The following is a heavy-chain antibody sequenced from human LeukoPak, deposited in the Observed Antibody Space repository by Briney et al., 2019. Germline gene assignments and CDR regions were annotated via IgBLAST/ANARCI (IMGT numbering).Heavy chain of an antibody. D-gene: IGHD4-17*01. CDR1: GGTFSSYA. V-gene: IGHV1-69*06. Sequence: SVKVSCKASGGTFSSYAVTWVRQAPGQGLEWMGGIIPIFGSANYAQKFQDRVTITADKSTSTAYMELSSLRSEDTAVYYCATGDYGASDIWGQGTMVTIS. CDR3: ATGDYGASDI. J-gene: IGHJ3*02. CDR2: IIPIFGSA.